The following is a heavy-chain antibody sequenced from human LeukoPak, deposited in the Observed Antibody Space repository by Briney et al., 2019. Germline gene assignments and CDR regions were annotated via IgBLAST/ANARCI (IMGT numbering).Heavy chain of an antibody. CDR1: GGTFISYA. J-gene: IGHJ3*01. CDR2: IIPIFGTA. CDR3: AKRTSAGFMPDSGSYLD. D-gene: IGHD1-26*01. V-gene: IGHV1-69*13. Sequence: GASVKVSCKASGGTFISYAISWVRQAPGQGLEWMGGIIPIFGTANYAQKFQGRVTITADESTSTAYMELNSLRAEDTAVYYCAKRTSAGFMPDSGSYLDWGQGTMVTVSS.